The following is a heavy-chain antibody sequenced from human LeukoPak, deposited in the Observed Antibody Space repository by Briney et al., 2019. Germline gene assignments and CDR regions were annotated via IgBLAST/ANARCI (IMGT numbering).Heavy chain of an antibody. D-gene: IGHD7-27*01. CDR2: ISTYGGST. V-gene: IGHV3-64*01. CDR3: ARGPGNWGFIDY. Sequence: GGSLRLSCAASGFTFSNYAMYWIRQAPGKGLESVSGISTYGGSTYYANSVKDRFTISRDNSKNTLYLQMGSLRAEDMAVYYCARGPGNWGFIDYWGQGTLVTVSS. J-gene: IGHJ4*02. CDR1: GFTFSNYA.